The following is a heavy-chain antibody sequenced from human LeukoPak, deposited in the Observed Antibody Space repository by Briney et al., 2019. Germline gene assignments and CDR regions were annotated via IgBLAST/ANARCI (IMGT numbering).Heavy chain of an antibody. CDR2: IYYSGST. D-gene: IGHD6-19*01. J-gene: IGHJ4*02. Sequence: PSETLSLTCTVSGGSISSYYWSWIRQPPGKGLEWIGYIYYSGSTNYNPSLKSRVTISVDTSKNQFSLKLSSVTAADTAVYYCARMGSSGWPKNFDYWGQGTLVTVSS. CDR1: GGSISSYY. V-gene: IGHV4-59*12. CDR3: ARMGSSGWPKNFDY.